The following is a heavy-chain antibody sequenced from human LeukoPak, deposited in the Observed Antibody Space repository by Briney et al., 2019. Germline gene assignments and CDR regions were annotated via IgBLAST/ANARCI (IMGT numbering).Heavy chain of an antibody. CDR3: ASHHGSGGYYSPGGFGY. V-gene: IGHV4-59*08. Sequence: AETLSLTCSVSGASICCFYWSWTRQPPGGTLVECGYIYYSGSTSYNPSLRSRVTISVDTSNNQFSLKLSSVTAADTAVYYCASHHGSGGYYSPGGFGYWGQGTLITVSS. CDR1: GASICCFY. CDR2: IYYSGST. D-gene: IGHD3-10*01. J-gene: IGHJ4*02.